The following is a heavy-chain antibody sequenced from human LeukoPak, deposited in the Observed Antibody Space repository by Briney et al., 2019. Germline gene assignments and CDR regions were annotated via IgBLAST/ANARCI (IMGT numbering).Heavy chain of an antibody. Sequence: IPSETLSLTCTVSGGSISSSSYYWGWIRQPPGKGLEWIGSIYYSGSTYYNPSLKSRVTISVDTSKNQFSLKLSSVTAADTAMYYCASRSPRRGWFDPWGREPWSPSPQ. CDR1: GGSISSSSYY. CDR2: IYYSGST. V-gene: IGHV4-39*07. CDR3: ASRSPRRGWFDP. J-gene: IGHJ5*02.